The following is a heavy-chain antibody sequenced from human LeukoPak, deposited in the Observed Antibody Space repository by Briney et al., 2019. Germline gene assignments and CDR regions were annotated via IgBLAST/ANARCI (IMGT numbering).Heavy chain of an antibody. CDR3: ARRGSGTYYVWFDP. CDR1: GGSISSYY. D-gene: IGHD3-10*01. Sequence: PSETLSLTCTVSGGSISSYYWSWIRQPPGKGLEWIGSNYSSGSTNYNPSLEGRVTVSADTSKNQFSLKLSSVTAADTAVYYCARRGSGTYYVWFDPWGQGTLVTVSS. V-gene: IGHV4-59*08. CDR2: NYSSGST. J-gene: IGHJ5*02.